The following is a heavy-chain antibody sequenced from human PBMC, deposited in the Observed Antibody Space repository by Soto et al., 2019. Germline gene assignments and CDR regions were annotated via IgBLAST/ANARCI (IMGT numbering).Heavy chain of an antibody. CDR2: ISSSGSTI. CDR3: AREYSSGWPNFDY. D-gene: IGHD6-19*01. CDR1: GFTFSSYE. Sequence: GGSLRLSCAASGFTFSSYEMNWVRQAPGKGLEWVSYISSSGSTIYYADSVKGRFTISRDNAKNSLYLQMNSLRAEDTAVYYCAREYSSGWPNFDYWGQGTLVTV. J-gene: IGHJ4*02. V-gene: IGHV3-48*03.